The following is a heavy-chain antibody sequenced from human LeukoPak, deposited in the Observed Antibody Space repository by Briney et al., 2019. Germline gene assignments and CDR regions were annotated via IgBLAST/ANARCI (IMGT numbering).Heavy chain of an antibody. Sequence: GGSLRLSCVVSGFSFSNAWMTWVRQAPGKGLEWVGRIKSKTNGGTPDYAAPVKGRFTISRDDSKSTLYLQMNSLETEDTATYYCATEGGSGWYGHFDHWGQGTLDTVSS. D-gene: IGHD6-19*01. CDR2: IKSKTNGGTP. CDR1: GFSFSNAW. CDR3: ATEGGSGWYGHFDH. V-gene: IGHV3-15*01. J-gene: IGHJ4*02.